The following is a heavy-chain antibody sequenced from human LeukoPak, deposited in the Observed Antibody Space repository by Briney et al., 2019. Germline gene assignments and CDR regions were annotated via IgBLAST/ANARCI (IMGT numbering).Heavy chain of an antibody. V-gene: IGHV1-46*01. J-gene: IGHJ4*02. CDR3: ARPSYYDSSNYYYYFDY. D-gene: IGHD3-22*01. CDR2: INPSGDST. CDR1: GYTFSNYY. Sequence: GASVKVSCKASGYTFSNYYMHWVRQAPGQGLEWMGIINPSGDSTSYAQKFQGRVTMTRDTSTSTAYMELSGLRSEGTAMYYCARPSYYDSSNYYYYFDYWGQGTLVTVSS.